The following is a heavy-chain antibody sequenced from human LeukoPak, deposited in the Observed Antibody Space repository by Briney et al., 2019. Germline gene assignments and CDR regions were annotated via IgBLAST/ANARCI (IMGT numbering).Heavy chain of an antibody. CDR3: ARETGDFDS. V-gene: IGHV3-23*01. CDR2: ISGRGDST. J-gene: IGHJ4*02. CDR1: GFTFSSFA. Sequence: PGGSLRLSCAASGFTFSSFAMSWVRQAPGKGLEWGSLISGRGDSTYYADSVKGRFTISRDNSKSTVYLQMNSLRAEDTAVYYCARETGDFDSWGQGTLVIVSS. D-gene: IGHD7-27*01.